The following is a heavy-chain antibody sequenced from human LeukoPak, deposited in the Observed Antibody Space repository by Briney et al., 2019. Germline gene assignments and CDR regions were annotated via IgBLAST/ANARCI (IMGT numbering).Heavy chain of an antibody. CDR2: IYYSGST. D-gene: IGHD3-10*01. CDR1: GGSISSYY. CDR3: ARGVVRGVIPDY. J-gene: IGHJ4*02. V-gene: IGHV4-59*12. Sequence: SETLSLTCTVSGGSISSYYWSWIRQPPGKGLEWIGYIYYSGSTYYNPSLKSRVTISVDTSKNQFSLKLSSVTAADTAVYYCARGVVRGVIPDYWGQGTLVTVSS.